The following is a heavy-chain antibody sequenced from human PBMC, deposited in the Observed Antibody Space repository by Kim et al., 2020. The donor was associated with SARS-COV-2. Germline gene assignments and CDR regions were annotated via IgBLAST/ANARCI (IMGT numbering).Heavy chain of an antibody. CDR1: GFTVSSNY. Sequence: GGSLRLSCAASGFTVSSNYMSWVRQAPGKGLEWVSVIYSGGSTYYADSVKGRFTISRDNSKNTLYLQMNSLRAEDTAVYYCASGVIHRGYCSGGSCYRGGDGMDVWGQGTTVTVSS. D-gene: IGHD2-15*01. CDR3: ASGVIHRGYCSGGSCYRGGDGMDV. V-gene: IGHV3-66*02. J-gene: IGHJ6*02. CDR2: IYSGGST.